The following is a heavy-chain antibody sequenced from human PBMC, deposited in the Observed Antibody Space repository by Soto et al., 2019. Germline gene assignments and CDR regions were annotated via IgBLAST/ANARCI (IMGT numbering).Heavy chain of an antibody. CDR3: ARHVGSQGYYYYFLDV. D-gene: IGHD3-10*01. Sequence: SETLSLTCAVYGGSFSGYYWSWIRQPPGKGLEWIGEINHSGSTNYNPSLKSRVTISVDTSKNQFSLKLSSVTAADTAVYYCARHVGSQGYYYYFLDVWGKGTTVIVSS. V-gene: IGHV4-34*01. CDR1: GGSFSGYY. CDR2: INHSGST. J-gene: IGHJ6*03.